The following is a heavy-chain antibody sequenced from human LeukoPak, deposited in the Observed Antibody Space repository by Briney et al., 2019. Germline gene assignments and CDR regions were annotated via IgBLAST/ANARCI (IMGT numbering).Heavy chain of an antibody. D-gene: IGHD3-10*01. V-gene: IGHV4-34*01. CDR2: INHSGST. CDR3: ARGVLWFGELLAYYYYYMDV. J-gene: IGHJ6*03. CDR1: GGSFSGYY. Sequence: SETLSLTCAVYGGSFSGYYWSWIRQPPGKGLEWIGEINHSGSTNYNPSLKSRVTISVDTSKNQFSLKLSSVTAADTAVYYCARGVLWFGELLAYYYYYMDVWGKGTTVTVSS.